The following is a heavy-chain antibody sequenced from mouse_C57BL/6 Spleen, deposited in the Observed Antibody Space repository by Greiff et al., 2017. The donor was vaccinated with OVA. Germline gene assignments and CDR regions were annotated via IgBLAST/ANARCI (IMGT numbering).Heavy chain of an antibody. CDR2: IWRGGST. CDR1: GFSLTSYG. D-gene: IGHD2-4*01. V-gene: IGHV2-2*01. J-gene: IGHJ4*01. Sequence: VKLVEPGPGLVKPSQCLSITCTVSGFSLTSYGVHWVRQSPGKGLEWLGVIWRGGSTDYNAAFISSLSISKDKSKSQVFFRMNSLEADDTAIYSCASITTRYAMDYWGQGTSVTVSS. CDR3: ASITTRYAMDY.